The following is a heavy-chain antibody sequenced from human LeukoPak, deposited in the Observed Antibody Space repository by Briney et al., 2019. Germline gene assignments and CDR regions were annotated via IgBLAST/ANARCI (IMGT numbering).Heavy chain of an antibody. Sequence: PGRSLRLSCAASGFTFDDYAMHWVRQAPGKGLEWVSGISRNSGSIGYADSVKGRFTISRDNAKNSLYLQMNSLRAEDTALYYCAKAKTYYYGSGSYRYFDYWGQGTLVTVSS. D-gene: IGHD3-10*01. CDR3: AKAKTYYYGSGSYRYFDY. V-gene: IGHV3-9*01. CDR2: ISRNSGSI. J-gene: IGHJ4*02. CDR1: GFTFDDYA.